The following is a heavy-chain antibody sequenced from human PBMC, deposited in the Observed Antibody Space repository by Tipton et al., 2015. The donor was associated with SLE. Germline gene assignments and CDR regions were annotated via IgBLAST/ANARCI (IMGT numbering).Heavy chain of an antibody. CDR3: AILCGEVTSDFSP. V-gene: IGHV4-39*07. J-gene: IGHJ2*01. D-gene: IGHD3-16*01. Sequence: TLSLTCTVSGGSISSSSYYWGWIRQPPGKGLEWIGSIYYSGSTYYNPSLKSRVTISVDTSKNQFSLKLGSVTAADTAVYYCAILCGEVTSDFSPWLRGTLVTVPS. CDR2: IYYSGST. CDR1: GGSISSSSYY.